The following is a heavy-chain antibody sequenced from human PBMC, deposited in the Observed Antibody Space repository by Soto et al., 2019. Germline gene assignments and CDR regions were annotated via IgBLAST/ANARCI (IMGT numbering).Heavy chain of an antibody. Sequence: SETLSLTFSLFGHSIHSDNYDCVSIRQPPGKGLEWIGSIYYRGNTYYNPSLQTRVTISLDKSKSQFSLKLNSVTAADSAVYFCARLEGPATISYYFDFWGQGALVTVS. V-gene: IGHV4-39*01. D-gene: IGHD3-3*01. CDR3: ARLEGPATISYYFDF. J-gene: IGHJ4*02. CDR2: IYYRGNT. CDR1: GHSIHSDNYD.